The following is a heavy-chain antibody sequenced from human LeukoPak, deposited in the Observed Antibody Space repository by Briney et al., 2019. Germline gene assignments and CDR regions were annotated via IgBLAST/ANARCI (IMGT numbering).Heavy chain of an antibody. CDR3: AREEAVANPPLDY. J-gene: IGHJ4*02. CDR2: INPNSGGT. CDR1: GCTFTGYY. D-gene: IGHD6-19*01. Sequence: ASVKVSCKASGCTFTGYYMHWVRQAPGQGLEWMGWINPNSGGTNYAQKFQGRVTMTRDTSISTAYMELSRLRSDDTAVYYCAREEAVANPPLDYWGQGTLVTVSS. V-gene: IGHV1-2*02.